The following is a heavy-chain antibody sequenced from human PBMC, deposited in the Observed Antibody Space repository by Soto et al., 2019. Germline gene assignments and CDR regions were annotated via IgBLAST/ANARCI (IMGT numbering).Heavy chain of an antibody. CDR3: VRGCFLTPDHVIIAQATLGFDP. D-gene: IGHD2-15*01. V-gene: IGHV1-8*01. Sequence: QVQLMQSGAEVKKPGASVHVSCKASGYTFTTYDINWVRQAPGQGLEWLGWINPNRTNTGYAEKFQGRVTMTRDTSIRAAYMALSSLRYDDTAVYYCVRGCFLTPDHVIIAQATLGFDPWGKGTLVTVSS. J-gene: IGHJ5*02. CDR1: GYTFTTYD. CDR2: INPNRTNT.